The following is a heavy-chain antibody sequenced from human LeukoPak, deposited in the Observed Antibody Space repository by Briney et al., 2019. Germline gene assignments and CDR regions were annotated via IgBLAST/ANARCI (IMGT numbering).Heavy chain of an antibody. Sequence: GGSLRLSCAASGFTFSSYWMSWVRQAPGKGLEWMANIKQDGSQKYYVGSVKGRFTISRDNTKNSLYLQMNSLRVDDTAVYYCASSIVADGTSPFDYWGQGTLVTVSS. J-gene: IGHJ4*02. V-gene: IGHV3-7*01. CDR1: GFTFSSYW. CDR3: ASSIVADGTSPFDY. D-gene: IGHD6-13*01. CDR2: IKQDGSQK.